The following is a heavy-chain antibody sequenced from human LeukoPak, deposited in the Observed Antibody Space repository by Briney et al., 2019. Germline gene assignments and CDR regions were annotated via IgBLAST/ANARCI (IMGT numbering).Heavy chain of an antibody. Sequence: GGSLRLSCAASGFTFTTYWMSWVRQAPGKGLEWVANIKQDGTEKYYVDSVKGRFTISRDNSKNTLYLQMNSLRAEDTAVYYCAKDLHKGVATIMESWFDPWGQGTLATVSS. CDR2: IKQDGTEK. V-gene: IGHV3-7*01. CDR1: GFTFTTYW. D-gene: IGHD5-12*01. J-gene: IGHJ5*02. CDR3: AKDLHKGVATIMESWFDP.